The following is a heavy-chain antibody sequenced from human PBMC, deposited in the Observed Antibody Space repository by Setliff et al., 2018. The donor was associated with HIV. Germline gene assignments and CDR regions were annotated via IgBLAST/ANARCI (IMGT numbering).Heavy chain of an antibody. J-gene: IGHJ4*02. CDR1: GYTFTSYY. V-gene: IGHV1-46*01. CDR3: ARDFGVITFGGVIVNRHFDY. Sequence: GASVKVSCKASGYTFTSYYMHWVRQAPGQGLEWMGIINPSGGSTSYAQKFQGRVTMTRDTSTSTVYMELSSLRSEDTAVYYCARDFGVITFGGVIVNRHFDYWGQGTLVTVSS. CDR2: INPSGGST. D-gene: IGHD3-16*02.